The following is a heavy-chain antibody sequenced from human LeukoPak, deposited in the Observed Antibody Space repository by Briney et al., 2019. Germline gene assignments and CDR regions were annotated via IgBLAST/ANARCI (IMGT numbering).Heavy chain of an antibody. Sequence: ASVKVSCKASGYTFTSSYDINWVRQAPGQGLEWMGWMNPYSGITGYPQKFQGRVTMTRDTSISTAYMELSSLTSEDTAVYFRARENVNRGSSWGYDYFGMDVWGQGTAVTVSS. CDR2: MNPYSGIT. CDR1: GYTFTSSYD. V-gene: IGHV1-8*01. J-gene: IGHJ6*02. CDR3: ARENVNRGSSWGYDYFGMDV. D-gene: IGHD6-13*01.